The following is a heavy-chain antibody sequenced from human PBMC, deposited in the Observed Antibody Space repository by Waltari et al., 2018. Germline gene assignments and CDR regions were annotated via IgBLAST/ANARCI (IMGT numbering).Heavy chain of an antibody. Sequence: QVTLRESGPALVKPTQTLTLTCTFSGFSLSTSGLCVSWIRQPPGKALEWLALIDWDDDKYYSTSLKTRLTISKDTSKSQVVLTMTNMDPVDTATYYCARIVVVTAIRYYYYYGMDVWGQGTAVTVSS. J-gene: IGHJ6*02. CDR2: IDWDDDK. CDR1: GFSLSTSGLC. CDR3: ARIVVVTAIRYYYYYGMDV. D-gene: IGHD2-21*02. V-gene: IGHV2-70*01.